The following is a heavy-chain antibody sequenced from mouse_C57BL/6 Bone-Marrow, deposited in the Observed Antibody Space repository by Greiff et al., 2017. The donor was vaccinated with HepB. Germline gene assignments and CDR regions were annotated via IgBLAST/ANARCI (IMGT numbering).Heavy chain of an antibody. CDR3: ISDGYYPAWFAY. CDR2: IDPENGDT. D-gene: IGHD2-3*01. J-gene: IGHJ3*01. CDR1: GFNIKDDY. V-gene: IGHV14-4*01. Sequence: EVQLQQSGAELVRPGASVKLSCTASGFNIKDDYMHWVKQRPEQGLEWIGWIDPENGDTEYASKFQGKATITADTSSNTAYLQLSSLTSEDTAVYYCISDGYYPAWFAYWGQGTLVTVSA.